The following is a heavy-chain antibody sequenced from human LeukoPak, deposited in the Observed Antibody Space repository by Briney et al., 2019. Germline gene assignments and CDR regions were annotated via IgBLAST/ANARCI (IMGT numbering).Heavy chain of an antibody. CDR1: GFTFSSYG. D-gene: IGHD3-10*01. V-gene: IGHV3-30*18. CDR2: ISYDGSNK. Sequence: GGSLRLSCAASGFTFSSYGMHWVRQAPGKGLEWVAVISYDGSNKYYADSVKGRFTISRDNSKNTLYLQMNSLRAADTAVYYCAKVWFGESLYAFDIWGQGTMVTVSS. J-gene: IGHJ3*02. CDR3: AKVWFGESLYAFDI.